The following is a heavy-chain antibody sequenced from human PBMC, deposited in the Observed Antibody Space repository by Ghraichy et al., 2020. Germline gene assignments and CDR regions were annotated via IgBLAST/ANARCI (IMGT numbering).Heavy chain of an antibody. Sequence: ASVKVSCKASGYTFTSYGISWVRQAPGQGLEWMGWISAYNGNTNYAQKLQGRVTMTTDTSTSTAYMELRSLRSDDTAVYYCARQSPPRQIYYYYGMDVWGQGTTVTVSS. V-gene: IGHV1-18*01. CDR2: ISAYNGNT. CDR1: GYTFTSYG. CDR3: ARQSPPRQIYYYYGMDV. J-gene: IGHJ6*02.